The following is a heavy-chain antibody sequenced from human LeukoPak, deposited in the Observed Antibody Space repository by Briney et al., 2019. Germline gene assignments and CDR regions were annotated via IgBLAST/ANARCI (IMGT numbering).Heavy chain of an antibody. CDR3: ATAGNYRFDY. V-gene: IGHV3-23*01. Sequence: HAGGSLRLSCAASGLTFSNFAMSWVRQAPGKGLEWVSAISGGGDSTYYADSVKGRFTVSRDNSKNTLYLQMNSLRAEDTAVYYCATAGNYRFDYWGQGTLVTVSS. CDR2: ISGGGDST. J-gene: IGHJ4*02. D-gene: IGHD1-7*01. CDR1: GLTFSNFA.